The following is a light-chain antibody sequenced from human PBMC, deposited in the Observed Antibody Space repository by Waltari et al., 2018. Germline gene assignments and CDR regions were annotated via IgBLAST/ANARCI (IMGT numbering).Light chain of an antibody. J-gene: IGKJ2*01. V-gene: IGKV3-11*01. Sequence: EIVLTQSPATLSLSPGERVTLSCRASQSISNFLAWYQQRPGQAPRLLMYDASKRAIGIPARFSGSGSGTDFTLTISSLEPEDSGIYYCQQRNGWPPMYTFGQGTMLEIK. CDR3: QQRNGWPPMYT. CDR1: QSISNF. CDR2: DAS.